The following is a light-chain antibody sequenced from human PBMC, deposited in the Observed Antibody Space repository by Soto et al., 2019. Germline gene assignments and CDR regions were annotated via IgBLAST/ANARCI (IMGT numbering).Light chain of an antibody. CDR1: SGHSSYA. J-gene: IGLJ2*01. CDR3: QTGGPAPS. CDR2: LNSDGSH. V-gene: IGLV4-69*01. Sequence: QLVLTQSPSASASLGASVKLTCTLSSGHSSYAIAWHQQQPEKGPRYLMKLNSDGSHSKGDGIPDRFSGSSSGAERYLTIPTPQSEEGADYYCQTGGPAPSFGGGPRVPVL.